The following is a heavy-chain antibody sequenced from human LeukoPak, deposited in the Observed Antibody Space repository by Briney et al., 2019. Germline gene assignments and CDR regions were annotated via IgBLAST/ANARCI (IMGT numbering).Heavy chain of an antibody. CDR1: GGSISSYY. D-gene: IGHD5-18*01. V-gene: IGHV4-4*07. J-gene: IGHJ6*02. Sequence: SETLSLTCTVSGGSISSYYWSWIRQPAGKGLEWLGRIYTSGSTNYNPSLKSRVTMSVDTSKNQFSLKLSSVTAADTAVYYCARDQGSDTAMVEYYYGMDVWGQGTTVTVSS. CDR3: ARDQGSDTAMVEYYYGMDV. CDR2: IYTSGST.